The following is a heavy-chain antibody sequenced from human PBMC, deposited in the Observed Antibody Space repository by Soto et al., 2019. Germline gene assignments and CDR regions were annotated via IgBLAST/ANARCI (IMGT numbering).Heavy chain of an antibody. CDR1: GFTFDDYG. D-gene: IGHD5-12*01. V-gene: IGHV3-20*04. J-gene: IGHJ4*02. Sequence: GGSLRLSCAASGFTFDDYGMSWVRQAPGKGLEWVSGINWNGGSTGYADSVKGRFTISRDNAKNSLYLQMNSLRAVDTALYYCARDLSGYVPFDYWGQGTLVTVSS. CDR3: ARDLSGYVPFDY. CDR2: INWNGGST.